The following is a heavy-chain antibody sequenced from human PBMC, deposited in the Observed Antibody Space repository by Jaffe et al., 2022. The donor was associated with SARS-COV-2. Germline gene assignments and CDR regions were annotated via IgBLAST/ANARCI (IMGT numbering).Heavy chain of an antibody. CDR1: EFPFSDYY. J-gene: IGHJ6*03. CDR3: ARVNREFNYGYGAYYYYMDV. Sequence: QVQLVESGGDLVKPGGSLRLSCEASEFPFSDYYMSWVRQAPGKGLEWLAYISSSGVNMKYADSVKGRFTISRDNAKKTLYLQINSLRAEDTAVFYCARVNREFNYGYGAYYYYMDVWGKGTTVTVSS. V-gene: IGHV3-11*01. CDR2: ISSSGVNM. D-gene: IGHD5-18*01.